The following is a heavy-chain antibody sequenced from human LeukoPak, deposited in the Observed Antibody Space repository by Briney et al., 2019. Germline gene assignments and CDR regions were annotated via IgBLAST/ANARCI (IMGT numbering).Heavy chain of an antibody. V-gene: IGHV4-34*01. J-gene: IGHJ5*02. CDR2: INHSGST. D-gene: IGHD2-2*01. CDR3: ASLPSCSSTSCYGYNWFDP. CDR1: GGSFSGYY. Sequence: SETLSLTCAVYGGSFSGYYWSWIRQPPGKGLEWIGEINHSGSTNYNPSLKSRVTISVDTSKNQFSLKLSSVTAADTAVYYCASLPSCSSTSCYGYNWFDPWGQGTLVTVSS.